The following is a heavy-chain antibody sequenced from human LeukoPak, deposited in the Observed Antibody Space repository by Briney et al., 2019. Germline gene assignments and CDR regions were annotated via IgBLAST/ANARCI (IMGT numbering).Heavy chain of an antibody. D-gene: IGHD6-6*01. Sequence: GGSQRLSCAASGFTFSSYWMHWVRQAPGKGLVWVSRIDSDGSSTSYADSMKGRFTISRDNAKNTLYLQMNSLRAEDTAVYYCARLGAYSSLGPFDYRGQGTLVTVSS. CDR3: ARLGAYSSLGPFDY. J-gene: IGHJ4*02. CDR2: IDSDGSST. V-gene: IGHV3-74*01. CDR1: GFTFSSYW.